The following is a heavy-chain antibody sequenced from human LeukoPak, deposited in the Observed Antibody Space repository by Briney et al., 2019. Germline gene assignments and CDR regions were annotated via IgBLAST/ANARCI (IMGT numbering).Heavy chain of an antibody. CDR1: GFTFSSYS. CDR2: INSDGSST. CDR3: ARDQGWELQAEAFDI. V-gene: IGHV3-74*01. Sequence: PGGSLRLSCAASGFTFSSYSMNWVRQAPGKGLVWVSRINSDGSSTSYADSVKGRFTISRDNAKNTLYLQMNSLRAEDTAVYYCARDQGWELQAEAFDIWGQGTMVNVSS. J-gene: IGHJ3*02. D-gene: IGHD1-26*01.